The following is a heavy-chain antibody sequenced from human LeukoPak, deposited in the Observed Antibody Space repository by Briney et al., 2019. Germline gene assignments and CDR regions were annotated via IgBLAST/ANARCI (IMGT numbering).Heavy chain of an antibody. CDR3: ARVRYYYGSGSLDY. V-gene: IGHV1-18*01. CDR1: GYTFTSYG. D-gene: IGHD3-10*01. CDR2: ISAYNGNT. J-gene: IGHJ4*02. Sequence: APVKVSCKASGYTFTSYGISWVRQAPGQGLEWMGWISAYNGNTNYAQKLQGRVTMTTDTSTSTAYMELRSLRSDDTAVYYCARVRYYYGSGSLDYWGQGTLVTVSS.